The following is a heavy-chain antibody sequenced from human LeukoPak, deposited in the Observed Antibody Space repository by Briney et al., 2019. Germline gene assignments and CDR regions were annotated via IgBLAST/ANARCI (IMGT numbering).Heavy chain of an antibody. CDR1: GGSIDTWY. Sequence: PSETLSLTCTVSGGSIDTWYWSWIRQPPGRGLEWIGSIYYSGSTYYNPSLKSRVTISVGTSKNQFSLKLSSVTAADTAVYYYARTGPRRGGLDVWGQGTTVTVSS. CDR3: ARTGPRRGGLDV. CDR2: IYYSGST. J-gene: IGHJ6*02. D-gene: IGHD3/OR15-3a*01. V-gene: IGHV4-59*05.